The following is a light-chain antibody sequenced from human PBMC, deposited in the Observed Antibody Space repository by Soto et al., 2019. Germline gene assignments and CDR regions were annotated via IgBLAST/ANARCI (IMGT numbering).Light chain of an antibody. CDR3: QRRSNWPFT. V-gene: IGKV3-11*01. J-gene: IGKJ5*01. CDR1: QSVRSDY. CDR2: GAS. Sequence: EIVLTQSPGTLSLSPGERATLSCRASQSVRSDYLAWYQQKPGQAPRLHIYGASTRATGIPARFSGSGSGTGFTLTISSLEPEDFAVYYCQRRSNWPFTFGQGTRLEIK.